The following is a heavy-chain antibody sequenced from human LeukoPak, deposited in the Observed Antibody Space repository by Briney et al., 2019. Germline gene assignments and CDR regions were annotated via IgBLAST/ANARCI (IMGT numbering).Heavy chain of an antibody. CDR1: GFTFSSYD. CDR3: AKDQGAAAGTLDAFDI. D-gene: IGHD6-13*01. V-gene: IGHV3-30*18. Sequence: PGGSLRLSCAASGFTFSSYDMHWVRQAPGKGLEWVAAISYDGSNKYYADSVKGRFTISRDNSKNTLYLQMNSLRAEDTAVYYCAKDQGAAAGTLDAFDIWGQGTMVTVSS. CDR2: ISYDGSNK. J-gene: IGHJ3*02.